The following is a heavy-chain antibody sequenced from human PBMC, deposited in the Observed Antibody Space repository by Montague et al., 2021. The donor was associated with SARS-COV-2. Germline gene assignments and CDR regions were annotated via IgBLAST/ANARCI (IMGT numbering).Heavy chain of an antibody. CDR2: IWYDGSNK. CDR3: ARDREPEGIDY. J-gene: IGHJ4*02. D-gene: IGHD1-14*01. CDR1: GFTFSSYG. V-gene: IGHV3-33*01. Sequence: SLRLSCAASGFTFSSYGMHWVRQAPCKGLEWVAVIWYDGSNKYYADSVKGRFTISRDNSKNTLYLQMISLRAEDTAVYYCARDREPEGIDYWGQGTLVTVSS.